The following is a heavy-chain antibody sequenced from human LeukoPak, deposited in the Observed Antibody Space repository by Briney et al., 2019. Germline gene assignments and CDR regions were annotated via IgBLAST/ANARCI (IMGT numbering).Heavy chain of an antibody. Sequence: SETLSLTCIVSGGSISSSNYYWGWIRQPPGKGLEWIGTIYYSGSTYYNASLKSRVTISVDTSKNQFSLKLSSVTAADTAVYYCARDLEDGYNEYYMDVWGKGTTVTISS. CDR2: IYYSGST. D-gene: IGHD5-24*01. CDR3: ARDLEDGYNEYYMDV. CDR1: GGSISSSNYY. J-gene: IGHJ6*03. V-gene: IGHV4-39*07.